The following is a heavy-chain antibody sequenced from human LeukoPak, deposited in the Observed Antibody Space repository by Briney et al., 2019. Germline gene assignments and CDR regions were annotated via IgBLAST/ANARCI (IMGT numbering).Heavy chain of an antibody. Sequence: GGSLRLSCAASGFTCSIYAMSWVRQAPGMGRVGVSVISGSGDATYYADSVKGRFSISRDNSKNTVSLRMNSLRVEDTAVYYCVKDWSTVVSPGHYWGQGTLVSVCS. CDR1: GFTCSIYA. V-gene: IGHV3-23*01. J-gene: IGHJ4*02. D-gene: IGHD4-23*01. CDR3: VKDWSTVVSPGHY. CDR2: ISGSGDAT.